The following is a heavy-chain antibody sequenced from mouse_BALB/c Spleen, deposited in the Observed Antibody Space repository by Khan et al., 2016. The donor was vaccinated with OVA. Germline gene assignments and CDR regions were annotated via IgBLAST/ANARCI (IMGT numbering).Heavy chain of an antibody. CDR3: AKSFYAHYYAMDY. V-gene: IGHV2-6-5*01. CDR1: GFSLTDYG. CDR2: IWGGGST. Sequence: VQLKESGPGLVAPSQSLSITCTVSGFSLTDYGVSWIRQPPGKGLEWLGVIWGGGSTYYNSALKSRLSISKDNSKRPVVLESNSLQTDDTAMYYCAKSFYAHYYAMDYWCQGTSVTVSS. J-gene: IGHJ4*01. D-gene: IGHD2-10*01.